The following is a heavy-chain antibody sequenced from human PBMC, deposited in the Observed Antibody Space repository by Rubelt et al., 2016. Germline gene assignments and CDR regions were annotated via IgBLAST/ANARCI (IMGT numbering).Heavy chain of an antibody. CDR1: GYTFTSYD. CDR3: ASIAAAGTFDY. Sequence: QVQLVQSGAEVKKPGASVKVSCKASGYTFTSYDINWVRQATGQGLEWMGWMNPNSGNTNYGRNLQGRVPMTTDTSTSTAYMELRSLRSDDTAVDYCASIAAAGTFDYWGQGTLVTVSS. CDR2: MNPNSGNT. V-gene: IGHV1-8*01. J-gene: IGHJ4*02. D-gene: IGHD6-13*01.